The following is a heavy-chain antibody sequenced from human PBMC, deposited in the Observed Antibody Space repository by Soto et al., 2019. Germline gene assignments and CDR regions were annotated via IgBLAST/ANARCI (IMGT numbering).Heavy chain of an antibody. Sequence: SQTLSLTCAISGDSVSSNSAAWNWIRQSPSRGLEWLGRTYYRSRWYNDYAVSVKSRITINPDTSKNQFSLQLNSVTPEDTAVYYCARSVLGYCSSTSCYGGIDYWGQGTLVTVS. CDR1: GDSVSSNSAA. CDR3: ARSVLGYCSSTSCYGGIDY. D-gene: IGHD2-2*01. CDR2: TYYRSRWYN. J-gene: IGHJ4*02. V-gene: IGHV6-1*01.